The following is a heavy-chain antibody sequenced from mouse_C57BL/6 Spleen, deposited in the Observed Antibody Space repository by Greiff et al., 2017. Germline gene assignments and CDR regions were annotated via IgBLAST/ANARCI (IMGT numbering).Heavy chain of an antibody. J-gene: IGHJ1*03. CDR3: AKHDYSNSPGYWYFDV. CDR1: GFSLTSYG. D-gene: IGHD2-5*01. Sequence: QVQLQQSGPGLVAPSQSLSITCTVSGFSLTSYGVDWVRQPPGKGLEWLGVIWGGGSTNYNSALMSRLSISKDNSKSQVFLKVNSLQTDDTAMYYCAKHDYSNSPGYWYFDVWGTGTTVTVSS. V-gene: IGHV2-9*01. CDR2: IWGGGST.